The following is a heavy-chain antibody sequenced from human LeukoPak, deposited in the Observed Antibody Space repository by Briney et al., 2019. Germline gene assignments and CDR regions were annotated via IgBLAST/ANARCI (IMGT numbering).Heavy chain of an antibody. D-gene: IGHD1-14*01. CDR1: GGTFSSYA. J-gene: IGHJ3*02. CDR2: IIPIFGTA. CDR3: ARGTTREWAEGDDAFDI. Sequence: GASVKVSCKASGGTFSSYAISWVRQAPGQGPEWMGGIIPIFGTANYAQKFQGRVTITADESTSTAYMELSSLRSEDTAVYYCARGTTREWAEGDDAFDIWGQGTMVTVSS. V-gene: IGHV1-69*13.